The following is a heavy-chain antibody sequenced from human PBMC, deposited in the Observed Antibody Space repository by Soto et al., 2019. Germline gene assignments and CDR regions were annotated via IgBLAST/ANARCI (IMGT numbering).Heavy chain of an antibody. V-gene: IGHV4-39*01. D-gene: IGHD3-9*01. CDR3: ARNEHAILTGYPLGYGMDV. CDR2: IYYSGST. Sequence: SETLSLTCTVSGGTISSSSHYWGWVRQPPGKGLEWIGSIYYSGSTSYNPSLKSRVTISADTSKNQFSLSVSSVTAADTAVYYCARNEHAILTGYPLGYGMDVWGQGTTVTVSS. J-gene: IGHJ6*02. CDR1: GGTISSSSHY.